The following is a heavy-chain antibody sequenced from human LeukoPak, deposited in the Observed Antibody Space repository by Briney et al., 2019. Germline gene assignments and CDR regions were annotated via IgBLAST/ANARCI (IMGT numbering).Heavy chain of an antibody. V-gene: IGHV1-2*02. D-gene: IGHD3-22*01. CDR3: ATNYYDGSGYYPGY. Sequence: ASVKVSCKASGYTFTGYYMHWVRQAPGQGLEWMGWINPNSGGTNYAQKFQGRVTMTRDTSTSTVYMELSSLRSEDTAVYYCATNYYDGSGYYPGYWGQGTLVTVSS. CDR1: GYTFTGYY. CDR2: INPNSGGT. J-gene: IGHJ4*02.